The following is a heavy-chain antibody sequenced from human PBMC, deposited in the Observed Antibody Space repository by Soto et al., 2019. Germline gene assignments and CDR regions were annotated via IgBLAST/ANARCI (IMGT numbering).Heavy chain of an antibody. Sequence: SETLSLTCAVYGGSFSGYYWTWIRQPPGTGLEWIGEINHSGSTNYNPSLKSRVTISVDTSKNQLSLKLSSVTAADTAVYYCARDFTSGYFYYFDSWGQGTLVTVSS. CDR2: INHSGST. V-gene: IGHV4-34*01. J-gene: IGHJ4*02. CDR1: GGSFSGYY. D-gene: IGHD5-12*01. CDR3: ARDFTSGYFYYFDS.